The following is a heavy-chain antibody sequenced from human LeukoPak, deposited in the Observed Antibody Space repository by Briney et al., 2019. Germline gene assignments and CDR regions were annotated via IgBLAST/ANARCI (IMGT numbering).Heavy chain of an antibody. V-gene: IGHV4-4*09. Sequence: SETLSLTCTGSGVSISGGYWGWIRQPPGRGLEWIGYVYISGSTNYNPSLKSRATISVDTSKSQFALKLSSVTAADTAVYYCARRQGFGSGTFFDYWGQGTLVTVSS. CDR2: VYISGST. CDR3: ARRQGFGSGTFFDY. CDR1: GVSISGGY. J-gene: IGHJ4*02. D-gene: IGHD3-10*01.